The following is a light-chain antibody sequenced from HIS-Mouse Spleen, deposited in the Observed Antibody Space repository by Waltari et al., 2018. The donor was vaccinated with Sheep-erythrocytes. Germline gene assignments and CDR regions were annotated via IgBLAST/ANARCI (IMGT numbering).Light chain of an antibody. CDR2: EVS. J-gene: IGLJ3*02. Sequence: QSALTQPPSASGSPGQSVTISCTGTSSDVGGYNYVSWYQQPPGKAPKLMIYEVSKRPAGFPDRVAGSKSGNTASLTVSGLQAEDEADYYCSSYAGSNNWVFGGGTKLTVL. CDR1: SSDVGGYNY. CDR3: SSYAGSNNWV. V-gene: IGLV2-8*01.